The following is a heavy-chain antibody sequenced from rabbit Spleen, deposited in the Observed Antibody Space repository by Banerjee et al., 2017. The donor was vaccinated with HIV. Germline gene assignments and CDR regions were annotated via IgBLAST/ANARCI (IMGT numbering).Heavy chain of an antibody. Sequence: QSLEESGGDLVKPGASLTLTCTASGFSFSRNSYMCWVRQAPGKGLEWIACIYTDGSGATYYATWATGRFTISKSSSTTVTLQMTGLTVADTATYFCARTDGYNSGAVCKLDLWGPGTLVTVS. J-gene: IGHJ4*01. CDR1: GFSFSRNSY. CDR3: ARTDGYNSGAVCKLDL. V-gene: IGHV1S40*01. CDR2: IYTDGSGAT. D-gene: IGHD7-1*01.